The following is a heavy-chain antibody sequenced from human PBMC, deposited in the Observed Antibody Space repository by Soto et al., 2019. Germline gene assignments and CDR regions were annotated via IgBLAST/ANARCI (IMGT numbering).Heavy chain of an antibody. Sequence: SETLSLTRTVSGGSISSRSYYWGWVRQPPGEGREWIGSIYYSVRTYHNQSLMSRVTISVETSNNPSSLQLSSVTAAGAAVCYCARLGGTGSSRDRGFDPWGQGTMVTVSS. J-gene: IGHJ5*02. CDR1: GGSISSRSYY. V-gene: IGHV4-39*01. D-gene: IGHD6-13*01. CDR2: IYYSVRT. CDR3: ARLGGTGSSRDRGFDP.